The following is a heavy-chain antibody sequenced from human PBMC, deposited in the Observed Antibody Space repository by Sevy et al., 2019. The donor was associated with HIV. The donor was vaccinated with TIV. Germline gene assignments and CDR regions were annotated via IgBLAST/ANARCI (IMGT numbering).Heavy chain of an antibody. J-gene: IGHJ4*02. CDR2: ISSNGGST. CDR1: GFTFSSYA. V-gene: IGHV3-64D*06. Sequence: GGSLRLSCSASGFTFSSYAMHWVRQAPGKGLEYVSAISSNGGSTYYADSVKGRFTISGENSKNTLYLQMSSLRAEDTAVYYCVKRGGDTSSSWRYYFDYWGQGTLVTVSS. D-gene: IGHD6-13*01. CDR3: VKRGGDTSSSWRYYFDY.